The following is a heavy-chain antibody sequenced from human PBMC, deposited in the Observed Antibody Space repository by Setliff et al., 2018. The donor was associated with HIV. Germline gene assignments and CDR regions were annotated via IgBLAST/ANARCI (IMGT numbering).Heavy chain of an antibody. D-gene: IGHD2-21*01. CDR2: IYHVGTT. Sequence: PSETLSLTCTVSGGSISGGYNWGWIRQSPEKGLEWIGNIYHVGTTYYNPSLKSRVTLSVDPSKSQFSLKLTPVTAADTALYYCVTTDCFYGRNNFEYWGQGALVTVSS. CDR3: VTTDCFYGRNNFEY. J-gene: IGHJ4*02. V-gene: IGHV4-38-2*02. CDR1: GGSISGGYN.